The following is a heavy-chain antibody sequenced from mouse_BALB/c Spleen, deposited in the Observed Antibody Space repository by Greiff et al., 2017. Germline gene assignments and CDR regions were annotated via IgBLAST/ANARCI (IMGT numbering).Heavy chain of an antibody. J-gene: IGHJ1*01. CDR2: ISNLAYSI. Sequence: DVMLVESGGGLVQPGGSRKLSCAASGFTFSDYGMAWVRQAPGKGPEWVAFISNLAYSIYYADTVTGRFTISRENAKNTLYLEMSSLRSEDTAMYYCARAYDYDVYFDVWGAGTTVTVSS. V-gene: IGHV5-15*02. CDR1: GFTFSDYG. CDR3: ARAYDYDVYFDV. D-gene: IGHD2-4*01.